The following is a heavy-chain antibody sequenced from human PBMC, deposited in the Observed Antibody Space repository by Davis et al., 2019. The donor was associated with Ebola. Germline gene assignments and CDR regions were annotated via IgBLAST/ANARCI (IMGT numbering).Heavy chain of an antibody. CDR2: IYHSGST. CDR1: GYSISSGYY. D-gene: IGHD2-15*01. Sequence: PSETLSLTCTASGYSISSGYYWGWLRQPPGKGLEWIGSIYHSGSTYYNPSLKSRVTISVDTSKNQFSLKLSSVTAADTAVYYCARVSYCSGGSCRMFDYWGQGTLVTVSS. V-gene: IGHV4-38-2*02. CDR3: ARVSYCSGGSCRMFDY. J-gene: IGHJ4*02.